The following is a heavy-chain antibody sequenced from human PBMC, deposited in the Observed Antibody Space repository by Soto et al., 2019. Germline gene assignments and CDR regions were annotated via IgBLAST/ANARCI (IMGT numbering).Heavy chain of an antibody. Sequence: QVQLVQSGAEVKKPGASVKVSCKASGYAFTSYYIHWVRQAPGQGFEWMGMINPSGGTASYAPRFQDRVTMTCDTSTSTVYVDLSSLRSEDTAVYYCARDFPGNFWGQGTLVTVSS. V-gene: IGHV1-46*01. CDR1: GYAFTSYY. J-gene: IGHJ4*02. CDR2: INPSGGTA. CDR3: ARDFPGNF.